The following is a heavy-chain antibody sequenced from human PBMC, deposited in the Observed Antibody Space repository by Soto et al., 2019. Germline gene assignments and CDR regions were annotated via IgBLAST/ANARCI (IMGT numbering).Heavy chain of an antibody. CDR1: GFTFSTYA. CDR2: ISCNGDSK. Sequence: GGFLRLSCAASGFTFSTYAMNWVRQAPGKGLEWVSVISCNGDSKYYADSVKGRFTISRDNSKNTLYLQMNSLRAEDTAVYYCAKDHYDIVLVPAVGYYYGMDVWGQGTTVTVSS. CDR3: AKDHYDIVLVPAVGYYYGMDV. D-gene: IGHD2-2*01. J-gene: IGHJ6*02. V-gene: IGHV3-23*01.